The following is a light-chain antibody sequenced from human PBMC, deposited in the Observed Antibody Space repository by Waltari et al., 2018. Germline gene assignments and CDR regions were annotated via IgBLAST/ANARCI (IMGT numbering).Light chain of an antibody. V-gene: IGKV3-15*01. J-gene: IGKJ3*01. CDR1: QSISSQ. CDR2: GAS. CDR3: QQYHESLPIT. Sequence: ELVMTQSQANLSVSPGDRATLSSRASQSISSQLDWYQQKTGQATRLPIYGASTRATGIPARFSGRGAWTEFTLTISSLQSEEFAVYFCQQYHESLPITFGPGTKVDIK.